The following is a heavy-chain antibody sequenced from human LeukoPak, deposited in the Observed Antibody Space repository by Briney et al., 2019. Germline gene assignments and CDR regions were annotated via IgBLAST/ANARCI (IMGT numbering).Heavy chain of an antibody. CDR2: INPNSGGT. J-gene: IGHJ4*02. CDR3: ARGYYGSGSYYDY. V-gene: IGHV1-2*02. Sequence: ASVKVSCKASGYTFTGYYMHWVRQAPGQGLEWMGWINPNSGGTNYAQKFRGRVTMTRDTSISTAYMELSRLRSDDAAVYYCARGYYGSGSYYDYWGQGTLVTVSS. CDR1: GYTFTGYY. D-gene: IGHD3-10*01.